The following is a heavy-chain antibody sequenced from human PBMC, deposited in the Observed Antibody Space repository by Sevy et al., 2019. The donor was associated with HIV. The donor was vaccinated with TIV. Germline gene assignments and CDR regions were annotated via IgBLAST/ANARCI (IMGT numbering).Heavy chain of an antibody. CDR1: GFTFSSYS. V-gene: IGHV3-48*02. J-gene: IGHJ4*02. D-gene: IGHD3-22*01. Sequence: GGSLRLSCAASGFTFSSYSMNWVRQAPGKGLEWVSYISSSSSTIYYADSVKGRFTISRDNAKNSLYLKMNSLRDEDTAVYYCARDMIYSSDDYWGQGTLVTVSS. CDR3: ARDMIYSSDDY. CDR2: ISSSSSTI.